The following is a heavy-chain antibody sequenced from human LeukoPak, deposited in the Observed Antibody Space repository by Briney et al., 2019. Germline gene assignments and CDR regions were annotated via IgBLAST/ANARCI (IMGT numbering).Heavy chain of an antibody. CDR2: INSGGSST. CDR3: ARVRDYYYGMDV. CDR1: GFTFRSYW. J-gene: IGHJ6*02. Sequence: GGSLRLSCAASGFTFRSYWMHWVRQGSGKGLVWVSRINSGGSSTTYADSVKGRFTISRDNAKNTLYLQMNSLRAEDTAVYYCARVRDYYYGMDVWGQGTTVTVSS. V-gene: IGHV3-74*01.